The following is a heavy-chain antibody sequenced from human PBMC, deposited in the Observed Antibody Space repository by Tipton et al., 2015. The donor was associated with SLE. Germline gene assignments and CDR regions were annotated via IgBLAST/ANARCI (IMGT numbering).Heavy chain of an antibody. Sequence: PGLVKPSETLPLTCTVSGGSINSFYWSWIRQPPGKELEWIGHVYYTGSTDYNPSLRGRVTISVDTSKNQFSLKLNSVTAADTAVYYCARGVSFDSWGQGTLVTVSS. CDR3: ARGVSFDS. CDR1: GGSINSFY. V-gene: IGHV4-59*08. J-gene: IGHJ4*02. CDR2: VYYTGST.